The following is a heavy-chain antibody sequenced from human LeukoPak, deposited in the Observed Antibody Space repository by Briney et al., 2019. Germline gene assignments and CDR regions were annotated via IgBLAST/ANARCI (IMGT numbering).Heavy chain of an antibody. D-gene: IGHD1-26*01. CDR3: ARGTDTRRTNHFYYYGMDI. V-gene: IGHV4-4*02. CDR2: IYHSGST. J-gene: IGHJ6*02. Sequence: PSETPSLTCAVSGVSISSNNWWIWVRQPPGKGLEYIGEIYHSGSTIYKPSLKSRVTISVDKSKNQFSLKMTSVTAADTAMYYCARGTDTRRTNHFYYYGMDIWGQGTTVSVSS. CDR1: GVSISSNNW.